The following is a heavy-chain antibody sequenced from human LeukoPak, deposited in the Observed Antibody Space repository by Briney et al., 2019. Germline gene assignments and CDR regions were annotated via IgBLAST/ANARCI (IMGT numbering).Heavy chain of an antibody. D-gene: IGHD6-13*01. CDR1: GFTVSSNY. V-gene: IGHV3-66*02. Sequence: GGSLRLSCAASGFTVSSNYMSWVRQAPGKGLEWVSVIYSGGSTYYADSVKGRFTISRDNSKNTLYLQMNSLRAEDTAVYYCAGTADGTRWFDPWGQGTLVTVSS. CDR3: AGTADGTRWFDP. CDR2: IYSGGST. J-gene: IGHJ5*02.